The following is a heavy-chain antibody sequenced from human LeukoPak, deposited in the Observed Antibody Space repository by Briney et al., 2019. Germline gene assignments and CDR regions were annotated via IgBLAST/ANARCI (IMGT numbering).Heavy chain of an antibody. V-gene: IGHV3-43*02. D-gene: IGHD6-13*01. Sequence: GGSLRLSCAASGFTFDDYAMHWVRQAPGKGLEWVSLISGDGGSTYSANSVKGRFTISRDNSKNSPYLQMNSLRTEDTALYYCAKDIDSSWYAEYFQHWGQGTLVTVSS. CDR1: GFTFDDYA. J-gene: IGHJ1*01. CDR3: AKDIDSSWYAEYFQH. CDR2: ISGDGGST.